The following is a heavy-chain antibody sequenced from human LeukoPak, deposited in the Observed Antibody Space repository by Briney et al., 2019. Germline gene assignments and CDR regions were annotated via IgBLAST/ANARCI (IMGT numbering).Heavy chain of an antibody. D-gene: IGHD3-22*01. CDR3: ASGYYDSSGYYLS. J-gene: IGHJ4*02. CDR2: IIPILGIA. V-gene: IGHV1-69*04. CDR1: GGTFSSYA. Sequence: ASVKVSCKASGGTFSSYAISWVRQAPGQGLEWMGRIIPILGIANYAQKFQGRVTMTRDTSTSTVYMELSSLRSEDTAVYYCASGYYDSSGYYLSWGQGTLVTVSS.